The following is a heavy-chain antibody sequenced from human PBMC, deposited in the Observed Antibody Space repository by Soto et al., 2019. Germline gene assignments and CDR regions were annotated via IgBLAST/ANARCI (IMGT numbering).Heavy chain of an antibody. CDR2: IYDSGST. V-gene: IGHV4-59*08. J-gene: IGHJ4*02. D-gene: IGHD2-2*01. Sequence: SETLSLTCTVSGGSISSSYWSWIRQPPGKGLEWIGYIYDSGSTYYNSSLKSRVTMSVDTSKNQFSLKLNSVTAADTAVYYCARQLLYWGQGTPVTSPQ. CDR3: ARQLLY. CDR1: GGSISSSY.